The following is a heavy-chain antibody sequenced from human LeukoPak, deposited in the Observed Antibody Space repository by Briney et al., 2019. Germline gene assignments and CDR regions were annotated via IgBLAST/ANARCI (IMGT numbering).Heavy chain of an antibody. V-gene: IGHV4-59*08. J-gene: IGHJ6*02. Sequence: SETLSLTCIVSGGSISSDYWSWIRQPPGKGLEWIGYIYYSGSTNYNPSLKSRATISVDTSKKQFSLKLSSVTAADTAVYYCARQSLVRTVGYYYGMYVWGQGTTIIVSS. CDR1: GGSISSDY. CDR3: ARQSLVRTVGYYYGMYV. D-gene: IGHD1-26*01. CDR2: IYYSGST.